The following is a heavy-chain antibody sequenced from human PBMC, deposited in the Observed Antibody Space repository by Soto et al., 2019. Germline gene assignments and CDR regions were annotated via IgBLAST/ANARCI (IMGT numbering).Heavy chain of an antibody. CDR2: ISYDGSNK. J-gene: IGHJ4*02. CDR1: VCTFISYA. CDR3: ARHFEYSKRFEY. Sequence: VVSLRRSCSSSVCTFISYAIHWFLQAPGKGLEWVAVISYDGSNKYYADSVKGRFTISRDNSKNTLYLQMNSLRAEDTAVYYCARHFEYSKRFEYWGQGTMLNVSS. V-gene: IGHV3-30-3*01. D-gene: IGHD4-4*01.